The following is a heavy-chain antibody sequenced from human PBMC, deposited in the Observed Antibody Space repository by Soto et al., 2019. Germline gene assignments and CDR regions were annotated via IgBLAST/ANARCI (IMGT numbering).Heavy chain of an antibody. D-gene: IGHD3-22*01. CDR2: ISSSSSYI. V-gene: IGHV3-21*01. CDR3: TPAMIVRPHDDY. J-gene: IGHJ4*02. CDR1: GFTFSSYS. Sequence: GGSLRLSCAASGFTFSSYSMNWVRQAPGKGLEWVGSISSSSSYIYYADLVKGRFTISRDNAKNSLYLQMNSLRAEDTAVYYCTPAMIVRPHDDYWGQGTLVTVSS.